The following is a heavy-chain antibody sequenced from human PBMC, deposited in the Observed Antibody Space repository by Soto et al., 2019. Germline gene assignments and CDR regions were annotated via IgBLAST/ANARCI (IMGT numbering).Heavy chain of an antibody. J-gene: IGHJ6*02. CDR3: AKVGGITIFGVVIADRYYYGMDV. Sequence: ESGGGVVQPGRSLRLSCAASGFTFSSYGMHWVRQAPGKGLEWVAVISYDGSNKYYADSVKGRFTISRDNSKNTLYLQMNSLRAEDTAVYYCAKVGGITIFGVVIADRYYYGMDVWGQGTTVTVSS. CDR2: ISYDGSNK. V-gene: IGHV3-30*18. CDR1: GFTFSSYG. D-gene: IGHD3-3*01.